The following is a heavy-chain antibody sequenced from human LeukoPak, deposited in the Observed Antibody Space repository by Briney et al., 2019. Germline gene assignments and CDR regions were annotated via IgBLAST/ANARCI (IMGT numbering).Heavy chain of an antibody. V-gene: IGHV3-9*03. D-gene: IGHD3-3*01. J-gene: IGHJ4*02. CDR3: AKASTYDLVPSIDY. CDR1: GFTFDDFA. Sequence: PGGSLRLSCVASGFTFDDFAMHWVRQAPGKGLKWVPSISWNSANIAQADSVKGRFTVSRDNAKNSLYLQMNSLRFEDMALYFCAKASTYDLVPSIDYWGQGTLVTVSA. CDR2: ISWNSANI.